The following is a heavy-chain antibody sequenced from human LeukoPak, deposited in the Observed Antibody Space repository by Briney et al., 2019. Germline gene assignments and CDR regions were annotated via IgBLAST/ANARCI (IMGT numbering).Heavy chain of an antibody. J-gene: IGHJ3*02. CDR2: VYSTGMT. Sequence: SETVSLTCTISGGSINNYYWSWIRQSPERGRELIGYVYSTGMTNYNPSLKRRVAISVATSRNQFSLRLTTVTASDTAIFYCARGGLFAFDIWGQGTTVIVSP. CDR1: GGSINNYY. V-gene: IGHV4-59*01. CDR3: ARGGLFAFDI.